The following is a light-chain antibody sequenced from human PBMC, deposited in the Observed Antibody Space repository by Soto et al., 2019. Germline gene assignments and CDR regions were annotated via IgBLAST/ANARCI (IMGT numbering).Light chain of an antibody. J-gene: IGLJ1*01. CDR1: SSYVGGYNY. V-gene: IGLV2-11*01. CDR2: DVT. Sequence: QSALTQPRSVSGSPGQSVTISCTGTSSYVGGYNYVSWYQQHSGKAPKLMIYDVTKRPSGVPDRFSGSKSGNTASLTISGLQAEDEADYYCCSYAGTYIFFVFGTGTKLTVL. CDR3: CSYAGTYIFFV.